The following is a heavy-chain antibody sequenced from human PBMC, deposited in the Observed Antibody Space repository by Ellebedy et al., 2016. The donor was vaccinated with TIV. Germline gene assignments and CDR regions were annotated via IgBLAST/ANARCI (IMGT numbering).Heavy chain of an antibody. CDR3: ASDYGGAEGDI. D-gene: IGHD4-23*01. CDR1: GGTFSSYA. CDR2: IIPIFGTA. V-gene: IGHV1-69*13. Sequence: ASVKVSCKASGGTFSSYAISWVRQAPGQGLEWMGGIIPIFGTANYAQKFQGRVTITADESTSTAYMELSSLRSEDTAVYYCASDYGGAEGDIWGQGTMVTVSS. J-gene: IGHJ3*02.